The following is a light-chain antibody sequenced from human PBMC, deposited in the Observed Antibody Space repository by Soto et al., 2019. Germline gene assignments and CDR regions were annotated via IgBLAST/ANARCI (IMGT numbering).Light chain of an antibody. Sequence: QSALTQPASVSGSPGQSITISCTGTSSDVGGYNYVSWYQQHPGKAPKLMSYDVSKRPSGVSNRVSGSKSGNTASLTISGLQAEDEADYYCSSYTSSSTDVFGAGTKLTVL. J-gene: IGLJ1*01. V-gene: IGLV2-14*01. CDR2: DVS. CDR3: SSYTSSSTDV. CDR1: SSDVGGYNY.